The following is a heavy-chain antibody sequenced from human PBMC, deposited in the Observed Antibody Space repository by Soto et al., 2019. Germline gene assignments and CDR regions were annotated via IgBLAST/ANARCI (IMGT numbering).Heavy chain of an antibody. CDR1: GGSISSGDYY. J-gene: IGHJ5*02. CDR2: IYYSGST. Sequence: QVQLQESGPGLVKPSQTLSLTCTVTGGSISSGDYYWSWIRQPPGKGLEWIGYIYYSGSTYYNPSLKGLVTISVDTSKSQSSLKLSSVTAADTAVYYCARGGEYTARAAWGQGTLVTVSS. V-gene: IGHV4-30-4*01. D-gene: IGHD5-18*01. CDR3: ARGGEYTARAA.